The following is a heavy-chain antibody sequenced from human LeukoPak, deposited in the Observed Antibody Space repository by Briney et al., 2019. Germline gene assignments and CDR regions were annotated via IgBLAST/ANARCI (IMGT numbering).Heavy chain of an antibody. J-gene: IGHJ4*02. CDR1: GITFSNYP. CDR2: IDGSGAHT. Sequence: RPGGSLRLSCAASGITFSNYPMTWVRQAPGKGLEWVSSIDGSGAHTYYAGSVKGRFTISRDNPKNTLYLHMDSLRVEDTAVYYCATLSFCSTASCRSFDSWGQGTLVTVSS. CDR3: ATLSFCSTASCRSFDS. D-gene: IGHD2-2*01. V-gene: IGHV3-23*01.